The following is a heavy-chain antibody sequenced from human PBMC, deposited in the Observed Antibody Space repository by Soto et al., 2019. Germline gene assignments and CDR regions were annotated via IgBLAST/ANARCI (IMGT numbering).Heavy chain of an antibody. V-gene: IGHV3-33*01. Sequence: QVQLVESGGGVVQPGRSLRLSCAASGFTFSSYGMHWVRQAPGKGLEWVAVIWYDGSNKYYADSVKGRFTTSRDNSKXXLXXQMNKLRAEDTAVYYWARECAGYRSGCYQSGGLDYWGQGTLVTVSS. CDR1: GFTFSSYG. CDR2: IWYDGSNK. D-gene: IGHD6-19*01. J-gene: IGHJ4*02. CDR3: ARECAGYRSGCYQSGGLDY.